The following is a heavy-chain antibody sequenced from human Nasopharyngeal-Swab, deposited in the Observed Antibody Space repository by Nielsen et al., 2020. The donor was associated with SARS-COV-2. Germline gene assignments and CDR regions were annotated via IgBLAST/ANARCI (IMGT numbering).Heavy chain of an antibody. CDR2: ISHRGSFI. J-gene: IGHJ6*02. V-gene: IGHV3-21*01. Sequence: VRQAPGKGLEWVSSISHRGSFIYHADSVKGRFTISRDNAKNSLYLQINSLRAGDTAVYFCARDDTYGMDVWGQGTTVTVSS. D-gene: IGHD3-22*01. CDR3: ARDDTYGMDV.